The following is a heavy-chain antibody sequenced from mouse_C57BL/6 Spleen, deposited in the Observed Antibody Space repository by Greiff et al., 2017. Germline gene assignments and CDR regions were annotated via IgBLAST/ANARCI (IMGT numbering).Heavy chain of an antibody. D-gene: IGHD4-1*01. J-gene: IGHJ3*01. CDR2: ISYDGSN. CDR1: GYSFTSGYY. V-gene: IGHV3-6*01. CDR3: ARGNWDGFAY. Sequence: VQLLQSGPGLVKPSQSLSLTCSVTGYSFTSGYYWNWIRQFPGNKLEWMGYISYDGSNNYNPSLKNRISISRDTSKNQFFLKLNSVTAEDTATYYCARGNWDGFAYWGQGTLVTVSA.